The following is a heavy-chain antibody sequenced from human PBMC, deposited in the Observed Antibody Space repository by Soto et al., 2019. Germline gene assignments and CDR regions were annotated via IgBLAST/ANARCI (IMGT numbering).Heavy chain of an antibody. V-gene: IGHV3-33*01. D-gene: IGHD5-18*01. CDR3: ARGARGYSYGPTKYANWFDP. J-gene: IGHJ5*02. CDR1: GFTFSSYG. CDR2: IWYDGSNK. Sequence: GGSLRLSCAASGFTFSSYGMHWVRQAPGKGLEWVAVIWYDGSNKYYADSVKGRFTISRDNSKNTLYLQMNSLRAEDTAVYYCARGARGYSYGPTKYANWFDPWGQGTLVTVSS.